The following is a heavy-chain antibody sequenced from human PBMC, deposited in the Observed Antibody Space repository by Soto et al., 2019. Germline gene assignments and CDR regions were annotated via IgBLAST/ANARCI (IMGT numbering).Heavy chain of an antibody. CDR3: AKGDYDILTGYYMGDY. Sequence: QVQLVESGGGVVQPGRSLRLSCAASGFTFSSDGMHWVRQAPGKGLEWVAVISYDGSNKYYADSVKGRFTISRDNSKNTLYLQMNSLRAEDTAVYYCAKGDYDILTGYYMGDYWGQGTLVTVS. V-gene: IGHV3-30*18. CDR1: GFTFSSDG. CDR2: ISYDGSNK. D-gene: IGHD3-9*01. J-gene: IGHJ4*02.